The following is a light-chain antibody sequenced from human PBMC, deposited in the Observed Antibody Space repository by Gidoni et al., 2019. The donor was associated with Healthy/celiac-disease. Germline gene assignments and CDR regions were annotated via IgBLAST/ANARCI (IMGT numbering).Light chain of an antibody. CDR1: QSVSSY. V-gene: IGKV3-11*01. CDR3: QQRSNWPGFX. CDR2: DAS. J-gene: IGKJ3*01. Sequence: EIVLTQSPATLSLSPGERATLSCRASQSVSSYLAWYQQKPGQAPRLLIYDASNRATGIPARFSGSGSGTDFTLTISSLEPEDFSVYYCQQRSNWPGFXXXAGTKVDIK.